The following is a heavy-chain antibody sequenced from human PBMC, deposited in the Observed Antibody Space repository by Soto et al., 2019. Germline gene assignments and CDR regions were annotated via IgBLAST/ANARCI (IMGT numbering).Heavy chain of an antibody. V-gene: IGHV4-34*01. J-gene: IGHJ6*03. CDR2: INHSGST. Sequence: SETLSLTCAVYGGSFSGYYWSWIRQPPGKGLEWIGEINHSGSTNYNPSLKSRVTISVDTSKNQFSLKLSSVTAADTAVYYCARGPRHYYGSGSYYSVYYYYYMDVWGKGTTVTVSS. D-gene: IGHD3-10*01. CDR3: ARGPRHYYGSGSYYSVYYYYYMDV. CDR1: GGSFSGYY.